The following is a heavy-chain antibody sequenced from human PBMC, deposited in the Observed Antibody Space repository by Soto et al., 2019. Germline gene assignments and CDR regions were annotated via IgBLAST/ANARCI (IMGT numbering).Heavy chain of an antibody. D-gene: IGHD2-21*02. Sequence: SETLSLTCTVSGGSISSSSYYWGWIRQPPGKGLEWIGSIYYSGSTYYNPSLKSRVTISVDTSKNQFSLKLSSVTAADTAVYYCARLCGGDCYNYYYYGMDVWGQGTTVTVSS. CDR3: ARLCGGDCYNYYYYGMDV. CDR1: GGSISSSSYY. V-gene: IGHV4-39*01. J-gene: IGHJ6*02. CDR2: IYYSGST.